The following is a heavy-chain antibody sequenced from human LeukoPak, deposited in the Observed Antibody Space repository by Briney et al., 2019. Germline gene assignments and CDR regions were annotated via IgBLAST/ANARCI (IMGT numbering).Heavy chain of an antibody. CDR3: AKDQWGYCSGGSCYERGAFDI. CDR2: IRYDGREK. J-gene: IGHJ3*02. D-gene: IGHD2-15*01. Sequence: PGRSLRLSCAASGFTFRSYGMHWVRQAPGKGLEGVAFIRYDGREKFYPDSVRGRFTISRDNSKNMMYLQMNSLRAEDTAVYYCAKDQWGYCSGGSCYERGAFDIWGQGTMVTVSS. CDR1: GFTFRSYG. V-gene: IGHV3-30*02.